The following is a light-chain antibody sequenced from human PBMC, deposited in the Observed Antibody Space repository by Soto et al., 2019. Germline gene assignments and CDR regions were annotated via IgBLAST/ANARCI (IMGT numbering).Light chain of an antibody. CDR2: GAS. V-gene: IGKV3-11*01. J-gene: IGKJ1*01. CDR3: QQHSHWPPWT. CDR1: QNVRTI. Sequence: EVVLTQSPATLSLSPGERATLSCRASQNVRTILDWYQPKPGQAPRLLIYGASNRATGIPARFSGSGFGTDFTLTISSLEPEDFAVYYCQQHSHWPPWTFGQGTKVEIK.